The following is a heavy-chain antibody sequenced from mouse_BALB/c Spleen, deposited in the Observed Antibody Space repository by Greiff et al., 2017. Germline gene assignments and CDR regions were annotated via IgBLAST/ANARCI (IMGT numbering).Heavy chain of an antibody. V-gene: IGHV3-2*02. CDR2: ISYSGST. D-gene: IGHD2-14*01. J-gene: IGHJ1*01. CDR3: ARERRYDGDWYFDV. Sequence: EVKLQESGPGLVKPSQSLSLTCTVTGYSITSDYAWNWIRQFPGNKLEWMGYISYSGSTSYNPSLKSRISITRDTSKNQFFLQLNSVTTEDTATYYCARERRYDGDWYFDVWGAGTTVTVSS. CDR1: GYSITSDYA.